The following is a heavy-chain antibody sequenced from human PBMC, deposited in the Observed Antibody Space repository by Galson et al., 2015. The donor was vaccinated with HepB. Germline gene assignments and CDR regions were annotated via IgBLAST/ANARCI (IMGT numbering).Heavy chain of an antibody. V-gene: IGHV6-1*01. CDR1: GDSVSSSGVG. CDR3: ARGFRNAFDI. Sequence: CAISGDSVSSSGVGWDWIRQSPSRGLEWLGATYYRSTWHYDYAVSVKSRISLIPDTANNQFSLQLHPVTPEDTAVYYCARGFRNAFDIRGQGTVVTVSS. CDR2: TYYRSTWHY. J-gene: IGHJ3*02.